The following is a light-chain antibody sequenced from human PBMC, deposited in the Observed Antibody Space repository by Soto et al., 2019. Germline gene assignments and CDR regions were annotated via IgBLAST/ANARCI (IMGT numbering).Light chain of an antibody. CDR2: EVS. Sequence: QSVLTQPASVSGSPGQSITISCTGTSGDVGVYNYVSWYQHHPGKAPKLLIYEVSNRPSGVSNRFSGSKSDNTASLTISGLQAEDEADYYCSSYASSNLVLFGGGTKLTVL. CDR3: SSYASSNLVL. J-gene: IGLJ2*01. V-gene: IGLV2-14*01. CDR1: SGDVGVYNY.